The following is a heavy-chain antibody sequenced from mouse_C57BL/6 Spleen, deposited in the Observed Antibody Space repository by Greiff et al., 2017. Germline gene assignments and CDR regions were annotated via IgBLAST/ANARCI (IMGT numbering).Heavy chain of an antibody. CDR3: TRKAIYDGRLDY. V-gene: IGHV6-6*01. J-gene: IGHJ2*01. CDR2: IRNKANNHAT. CDR1: GFTFSDAW. D-gene: IGHD1-1*01. Sequence: EVKLMESGGGLVQPGGSMKLSCAASGFTFSDAWMDWVRQSPEKGLEWVAEIRNKANNHATYYAESVKGRFTISRDDSKRSVYLQMNSVRAEDTGIYYWTRKAIYDGRLDYWGQGTTLTVSS.